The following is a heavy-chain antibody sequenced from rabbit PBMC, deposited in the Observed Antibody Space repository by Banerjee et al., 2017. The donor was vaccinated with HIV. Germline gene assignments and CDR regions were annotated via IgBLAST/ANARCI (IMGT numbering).Heavy chain of an antibody. CDR3: ARDLSYYYDMDL. CDR2: IYAGNSDAS. Sequence: QEQLVESGGDLVKPEGSLTLTCTASGFSFSSGYDMCWVRQAPGKGLERIACIYAGNSDASVYASWAKGRFTVSKTSSTTVTLQMTSLTVADTATYFCARDLSYYYDMDLWGPGTLVTVS. CDR1: GFSFSSGYD. V-gene: IGHV1S45*01. J-gene: IGHJ6*01.